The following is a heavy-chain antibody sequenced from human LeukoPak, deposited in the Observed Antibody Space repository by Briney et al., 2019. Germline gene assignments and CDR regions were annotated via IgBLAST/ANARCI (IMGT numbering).Heavy chain of an antibody. CDR3: AREMAGGGSYSGMHDGFDI. J-gene: IGHJ3*02. CDR1: GYTFTGYY. V-gene: IGHV1-2*02. Sequence: GASVKVSCKASGYTFTGYYMHWVRQAPGQGLEWMGWINPNSGGTNYAQKFQGRVTMTRDTSISTAYMELSSLRSDDTALYYCAREMAGGGSYSGMHDGFDIWGQGTMVTVSS. CDR2: INPNSGGT. D-gene: IGHD1-26*01.